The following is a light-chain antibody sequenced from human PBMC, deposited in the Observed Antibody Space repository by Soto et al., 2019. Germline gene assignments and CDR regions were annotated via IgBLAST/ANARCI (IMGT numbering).Light chain of an antibody. CDR2: LAS. CDR1: QSVVNN. CDR3: QQYGWSPWT. J-gene: IGKJ1*01. Sequence: EIVLTQSPDTLSLSPGERATLSCRASQSVVNNLAWYQQKVGQAPRLLIYLASSRAAGVPERFRGSGSGTDFTLTISRLDPEDCAVYCCQQYGWSPWTCGQGTKVDI. V-gene: IGKV3-20*01.